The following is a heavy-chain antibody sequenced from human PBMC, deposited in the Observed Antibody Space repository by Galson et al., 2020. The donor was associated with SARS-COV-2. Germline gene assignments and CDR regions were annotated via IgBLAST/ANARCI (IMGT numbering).Heavy chain of an antibody. CDR1: GPSISSSRNY. Sequence: PETMSPTSPVSGPSISSSRNYWGWIRQHPGKGLEWIRRTLYSGSTYYNSSLKSRVTISVDTSKDQFTLKPGTVTAPDTAVYYCARVHGNCFGGGNWFDPWGQRTLVTVSS. J-gene: IGHJ5*02. D-gene: IGHD1-7*01. CDR2: TLYSGST. V-gene: IGHV4-39*06. CDR3: ARVHGNCFGGGNWFDP.